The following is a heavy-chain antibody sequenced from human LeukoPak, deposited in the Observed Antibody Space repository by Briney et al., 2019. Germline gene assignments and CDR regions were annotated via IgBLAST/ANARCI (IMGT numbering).Heavy chain of an antibody. V-gene: IGHV3-30*14. CDR3: ASGHYGSGIHQGAFDI. CDR2: ISYDGSNK. Sequence: GGSLRLSCAASGFTFSSYAMHWVRQAPGKGLEWVAVISYDGSNKYYADSVKGRFTISRDNSKNTVYLQMNSLRAEDTAVYYCASGHYGSGIHQGAFDIWGQGTIVTVSS. J-gene: IGHJ3*02. CDR1: GFTFSSYA. D-gene: IGHD3-10*01.